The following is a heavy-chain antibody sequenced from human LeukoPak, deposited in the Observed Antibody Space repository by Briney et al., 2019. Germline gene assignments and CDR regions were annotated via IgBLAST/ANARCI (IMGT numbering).Heavy chain of an antibody. CDR2: IYYSGST. Sequence: SETLSLTCTVSGGAISTYYWSWIRQPPGKGLEWIGYIYYSGSTDYNPSLKSRVTISVDTSKNQCSLKLSSVTAADTAVYYCARVVGATQNFDYWGQGTLVTVSS. CDR3: ARVVGATQNFDY. J-gene: IGHJ4*02. D-gene: IGHD1-26*01. V-gene: IGHV4-59*13. CDR1: GGAISTYY.